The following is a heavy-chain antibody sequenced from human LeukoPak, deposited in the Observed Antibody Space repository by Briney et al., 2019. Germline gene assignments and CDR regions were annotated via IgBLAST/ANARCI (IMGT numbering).Heavy chain of an antibody. Sequence: GGSLRLSCAASGFTFSSYSMNWVRQAPGKGLEWVSAISGSGGSTYYADSVKGRFTISRDNSKNTLYLQMNSLRAEDTAVYYCAKGSMIVVVSFRYYFDYWGQGTLVTVSS. CDR3: AKGSMIVVVSFRYYFDY. J-gene: IGHJ4*02. D-gene: IGHD3-22*01. CDR1: GFTFSSYS. CDR2: ISGSGGST. V-gene: IGHV3-23*01.